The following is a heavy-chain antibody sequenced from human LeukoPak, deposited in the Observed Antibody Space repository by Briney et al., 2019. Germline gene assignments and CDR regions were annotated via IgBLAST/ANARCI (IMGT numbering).Heavy chain of an antibody. CDR2: ISAYNGNT. CDR1: GYKFTSYG. CDR3: TRGAAENWFDF. D-gene: IGHD2-15*01. Sequence: AASVKVSCKASGYKFTSYGISWVRQAPGQGLDWMGWISAYNGNTNYAHNLQGRVTMTTDTSTSTAYMKFRSLRSDATAVYYCTRGAAENWFDFWGQGTLVTVSS. J-gene: IGHJ5*01. V-gene: IGHV1-18*01.